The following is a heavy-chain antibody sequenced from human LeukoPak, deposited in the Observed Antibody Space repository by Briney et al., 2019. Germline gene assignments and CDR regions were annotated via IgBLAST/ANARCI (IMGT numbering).Heavy chain of an antibody. J-gene: IGHJ3*02. D-gene: IGHD2-2*02. CDR2: INPSGGST. V-gene: IGHV1-46*01. Sequence: ASVKVSCKASGYTFTSYYMHWVRQAPGQGLEWMGIINPSGGSTSYAQKFQGRVTMTRDTSTSTVYMELSSLRSEDTAVYYCARGQPLLYPVPAEDAFDIWGQGTMVTVSS. CDR3: ARGQPLLYPVPAEDAFDI. CDR1: GYTFTSYY.